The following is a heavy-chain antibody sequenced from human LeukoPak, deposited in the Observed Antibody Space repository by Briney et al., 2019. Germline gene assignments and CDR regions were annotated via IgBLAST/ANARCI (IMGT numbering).Heavy chain of an antibody. Sequence: ASVKVSCKASGYSFSSYGISWVRQAPGQGLEWMGWISAYNGSTNYAQKLQGRVTMTTDTSTSTAYMELRSLRSDDTAVYYCARGGWQQLALDYWGQGTLVTVSS. V-gene: IGHV1-18*01. D-gene: IGHD6-13*01. CDR2: ISAYNGST. CDR3: ARGGWQQLALDY. CDR1: GYSFSSYG. J-gene: IGHJ4*02.